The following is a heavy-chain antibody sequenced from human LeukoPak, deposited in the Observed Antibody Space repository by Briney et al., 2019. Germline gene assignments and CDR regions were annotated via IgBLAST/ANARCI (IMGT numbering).Heavy chain of an antibody. CDR1: GYTFSDYY. Sequence: GASVKVFCKASGYTFSDYYMHWVRQAPGQGLEWMGWINPNSGGTNYAQKFQGRVTMTRDTSISTAYMDLNRLRSDDTAVYYCTRGSGSMSWFDPWGQGALVTVSS. D-gene: IGHD3-10*01. V-gene: IGHV1-2*02. CDR3: TRGSGSMSWFDP. CDR2: INPNSGGT. J-gene: IGHJ5*02.